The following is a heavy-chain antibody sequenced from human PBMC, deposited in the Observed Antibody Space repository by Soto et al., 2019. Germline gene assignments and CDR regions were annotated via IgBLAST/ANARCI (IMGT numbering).Heavy chain of an antibody. CDR2: IKSKTDGGTT. CDR1: GFTFSNAW. CDR3: TTGSDSGYDGNY. Sequence: GGSLRLSCAASGFTFSNAWMSWVRQAPGKGLEWVGRIKSKTDGGTTDYAAPVKGRFTISRDDSKNTLYLQMNSLKTEDTAVYYCTTGSDSGYDGNYWGQGTLVTVSS. D-gene: IGHD5-12*01. J-gene: IGHJ4*02. V-gene: IGHV3-15*01.